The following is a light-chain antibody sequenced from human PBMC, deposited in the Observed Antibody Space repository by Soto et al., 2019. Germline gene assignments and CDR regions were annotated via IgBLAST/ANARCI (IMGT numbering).Light chain of an antibody. Sequence: EIVLTQSPATLSLFPGERATLSCRASQSIDSQLAWYQQRPGRAPRLLICDASNKATGIPARFSASGSGADFTLNIRSLEPEDFAVYYCQQRYSWPLTFGGGTKVEIK. CDR3: QQRYSWPLT. J-gene: IGKJ4*01. V-gene: IGKV3-11*01. CDR1: QSIDSQ. CDR2: DAS.